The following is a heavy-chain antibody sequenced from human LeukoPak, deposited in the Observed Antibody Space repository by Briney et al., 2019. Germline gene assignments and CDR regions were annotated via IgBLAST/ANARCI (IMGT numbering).Heavy chain of an antibody. Sequence: GGSLRLSCAASGFIFSDYAMTWVRQTPGKGLECVSVISGSGGDTYYADSVKGRFTISRDNSKNTLYLQMNSLRAEDTAVYYCAKPSGGYSSGWYYFDYWGQGTLVTVSS. J-gene: IGHJ4*02. D-gene: IGHD6-19*01. V-gene: IGHV3-23*01. CDR3: AKPSGGYSSGWYYFDY. CDR1: GFIFSDYA. CDR2: ISGSGGDT.